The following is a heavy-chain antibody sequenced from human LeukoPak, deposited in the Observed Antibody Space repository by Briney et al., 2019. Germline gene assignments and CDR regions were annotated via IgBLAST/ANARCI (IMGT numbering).Heavy chain of an antibody. D-gene: IGHD2-8*01. V-gene: IGHV1-69*13. Sequence: GASVKVSCKASGGTFSSYAISWVRQAPGQGLEWMGGIIPIFGTANYAQKFQGRVTITADESTSTAYMELSSLRSEDTAVYYCARQTLMVAYEGPFDYWGQGTLVTVSS. CDR3: ARQTLMVAYEGPFDY. CDR2: IIPIFGTA. J-gene: IGHJ4*02. CDR1: GGTFSSYA.